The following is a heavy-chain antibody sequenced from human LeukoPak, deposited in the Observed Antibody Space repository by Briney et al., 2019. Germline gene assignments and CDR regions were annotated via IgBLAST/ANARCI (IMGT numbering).Heavy chain of an antibody. Sequence: ASVRVSCKASGYTFTSYAMNWVRQAPGQGLEWMGRINTNTGNPTYAQGFTGRFVFSLDTSVSTAYLQISSLKAEDTAVYYCARDAPAPAPYGMDVWGQGTTVTVSS. CDR1: GYTFTSYA. CDR3: ARDAPAPAPYGMDV. CDR2: INTNTGNP. V-gene: IGHV7-4-1*02. J-gene: IGHJ6*02.